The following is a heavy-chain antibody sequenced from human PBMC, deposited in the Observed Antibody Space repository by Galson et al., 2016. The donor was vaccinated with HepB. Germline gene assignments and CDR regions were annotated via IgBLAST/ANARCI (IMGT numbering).Heavy chain of an antibody. D-gene: IGHD2/OR15-2a*01. V-gene: IGHV1-8*01. CDR2: MKARTFNT. Sequence: SVKVSCKASGFIFNNYDFNWVRQATGQGLEFMGWMKARTFNTGFAQSFQDRLTMTRNASTSTVYMELSSLRPEDTAVYDCARKNMATGWFDLWGQGTLVTVSS. CDR1: GFIFNNYD. J-gene: IGHJ5*02. CDR3: ARKNMATGWFDL.